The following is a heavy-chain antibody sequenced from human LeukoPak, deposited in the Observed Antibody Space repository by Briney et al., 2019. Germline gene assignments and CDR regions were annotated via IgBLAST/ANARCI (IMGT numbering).Heavy chain of an antibody. CDR3: ARDRAVAGTGGFDY. V-gene: IGHV3-48*01. D-gene: IGHD6-19*01. CDR2: ISSSSSTI. CDR1: GFTFSSYS. Sequence: PGGSLRLSCAASGFTFSSYSMNWVRQAPGKGLEWVSYISSSSSTIYYADSVKGRFTISRDNAKNSLYLQMNSLRAEDTAVYYCARDRAVAGTGGFDYWGQGTLVTVSS. J-gene: IGHJ4*02.